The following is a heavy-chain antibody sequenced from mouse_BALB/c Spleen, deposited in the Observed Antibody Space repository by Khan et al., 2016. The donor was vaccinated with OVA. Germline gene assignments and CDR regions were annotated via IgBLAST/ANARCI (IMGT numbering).Heavy chain of an antibody. CDR1: GYSITSGYS. J-gene: IGHJ1*01. D-gene: IGHD1-1*01. CDR2: IHYSGTT. CDR3: ARSGTTVVPYWYFDV. Sequence: EVQLQESGPDLVKPSQSLSLTCTVTGYSITSGYSWHWIRQFPGNKLEWMGYIHYSGTTNYNPSLKSRISITRDTSKNQFFLQLNSVTTEDTATYDCARSGTTVVPYWYFDVWGAGTTVTVSS. V-gene: IGHV3-1*02.